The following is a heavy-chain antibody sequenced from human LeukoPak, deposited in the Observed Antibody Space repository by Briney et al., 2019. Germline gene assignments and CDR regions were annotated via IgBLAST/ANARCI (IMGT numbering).Heavy chain of an antibody. D-gene: IGHD6-13*01. Sequence: PSETLSLTCSVSGGSISSNYWSWIRQPPGKGLEWIGYVYYSGITNYNPSLKSRVTISIDTSKNQFSLKLSSVTAADTAVYYCARGGGYSSPVVFDYWGQGTLVTVSS. J-gene: IGHJ4*02. CDR2: VYYSGIT. CDR3: ARGGGYSSPVVFDY. V-gene: IGHV4-59*01. CDR1: GGSISSNY.